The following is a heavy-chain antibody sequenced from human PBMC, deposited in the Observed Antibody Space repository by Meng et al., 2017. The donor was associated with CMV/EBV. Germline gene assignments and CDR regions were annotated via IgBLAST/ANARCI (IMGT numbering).Heavy chain of an antibody. CDR2: INSDGSST. V-gene: IGHV3-74*01. Sequence: GESLKISCAASGFTFSSYWMHWVRQAPGKGLVWVSRINSDGSSTSYADSVKGRFTISRDNAKNTLYLQMNSLRAEDTAVYYCASLVVVITTSWFDPWGQGTLVTVSS. CDR1: GFTFSSYW. CDR3: ASLVVVITTSWFDP. J-gene: IGHJ5*02. D-gene: IGHD3-22*01.